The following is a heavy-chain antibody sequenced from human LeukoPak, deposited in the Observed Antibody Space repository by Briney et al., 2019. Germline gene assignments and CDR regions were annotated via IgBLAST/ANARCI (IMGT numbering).Heavy chain of an antibody. Sequence: GGSLRLSCAASGFTFSSYALSWVRQAPGKGLQWVSTLSDNTYYADSVKGRFTISRDNAKNSLYLQMNSLRAEDTAVYYCARLGGSYYGDYNWFDPWGQGTLVTVSS. J-gene: IGHJ5*02. CDR2: LSDNT. CDR1: GFTFSSYA. V-gene: IGHV3-21*04. D-gene: IGHD1-26*01. CDR3: ARLGGSYYGDYNWFDP.